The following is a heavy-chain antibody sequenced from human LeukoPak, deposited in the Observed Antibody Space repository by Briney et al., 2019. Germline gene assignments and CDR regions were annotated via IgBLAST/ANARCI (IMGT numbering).Heavy chain of an antibody. D-gene: IGHD4-17*01. V-gene: IGHV3-53*04. CDR1: GFTVSSNY. CDR2: IYSGGST. CDR3: ARAYGDYDGWFDL. Sequence: GGSLRLSCAASGFTVSSNYMSWVRQAPGKGLEWVSVIYSGGSTYYADSVKGRFTISRHNSKNTLYLQMNSLRAEDTAVYYCARAYGDYDGWFDLWGQGTLVTVSS. J-gene: IGHJ5*02.